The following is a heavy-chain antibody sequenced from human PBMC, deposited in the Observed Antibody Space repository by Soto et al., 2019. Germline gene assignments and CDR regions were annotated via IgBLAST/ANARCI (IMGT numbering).Heavy chain of an antibody. CDR1: NGSITSGNW. CDR2: IYQTGST. J-gene: IGHJ5*02. Sequence: QVQLQESGPGLVKPSGTLSLTSAVSNGSITSGNWWSRVRQPPGTGLEWIGDIYQTGSTNYNPSLRSRVIISVDKSKNNFSLSLSSVTAADTAVYFCARVWGALAPIAGWFGPWGRGILVTVSS. CDR3: ARVWGALAPIAGWFGP. D-gene: IGHD3-16*01. V-gene: IGHV4-4*02.